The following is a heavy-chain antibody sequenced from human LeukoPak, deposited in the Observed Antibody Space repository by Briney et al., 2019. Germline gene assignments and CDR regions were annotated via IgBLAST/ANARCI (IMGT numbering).Heavy chain of an antibody. J-gene: IGHJ6*03. V-gene: IGHV3-11*01. CDR1: RFTFSDYY. CDR3: ARDRYYDSSGYYSNYYYYYMDV. Sequence: GGSLRLSCAASRFTFSDYYMSWIRQAPGKGLEWVSYISSSGSTIYYADSVKGRFTISRDNAKNSLYLQMNSLRAEDTAVYYCARDRYYDSSGYYSNYYYYYMDVWGKGTTVTVSS. D-gene: IGHD3-22*01. CDR2: ISSSGSTI.